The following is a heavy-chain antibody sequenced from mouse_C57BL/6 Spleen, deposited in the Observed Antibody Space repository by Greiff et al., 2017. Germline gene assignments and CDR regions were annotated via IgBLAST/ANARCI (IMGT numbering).Heavy chain of an antibody. CDR3: ARDATTVGATEDYAMDY. CDR2: INPGSGGT. J-gene: IGHJ4*01. V-gene: IGHV1-54*01. Sequence: VQLQQSGAELVRPGTSVKVSCKASGYAFTNYLIEWVKQRPGQGLEWIGVINPGSGGTSYNEKFKGKATLTADKSSSTAYMQLSSLTSEDSAVYFCARDATTVGATEDYAMDYWGQGTSVTVSS. CDR1: GYAFTNYL. D-gene: IGHD1-1*01.